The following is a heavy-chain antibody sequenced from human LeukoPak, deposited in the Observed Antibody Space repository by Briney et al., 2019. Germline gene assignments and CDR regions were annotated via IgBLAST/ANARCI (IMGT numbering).Heavy chain of an antibody. J-gene: IGHJ4*02. V-gene: IGHV1-2*02. CDR3: ASRGGSGY. CDR2: INPNSGRT. Sequence: ASVTVSCKASGYTFTGYYMHWVRQAPGQGLEWMGWINPNSGRTNYAQKFQGRVTMNRDTSISTDYMEPSRLRSDGTAVYYCASRGGSGYWGQGTLVTVSS. CDR1: GYTFTGYY. D-gene: IGHD3-16*01.